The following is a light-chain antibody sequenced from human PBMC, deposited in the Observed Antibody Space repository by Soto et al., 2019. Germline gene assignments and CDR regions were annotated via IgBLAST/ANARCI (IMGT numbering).Light chain of an antibody. CDR1: SSDLGTYNL. V-gene: IGLV2-23*02. CDR2: EVS. Sequence: QSALTQPASVSGSPGQSITISCTGTSSDLGTYNLVSWYQQHPGKAPKLLIFEVSQRPSGVSNRFSGSKSGNTASLTISGLPAEDEGDYYCCSYAGSLPLVLGGGTQLT. CDR3: CSYAGSLPLV. J-gene: IGLJ3*02.